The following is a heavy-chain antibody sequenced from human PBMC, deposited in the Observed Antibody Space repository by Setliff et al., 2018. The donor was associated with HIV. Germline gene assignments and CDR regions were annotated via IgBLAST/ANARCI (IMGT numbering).Heavy chain of an antibody. V-gene: IGHV5-51*01. J-gene: IGHJ6*04. Sequence: GESLKISCETSGFSFTSFWIGWVRQMPGKGLAWMGVIYPHDSDAIYSPSLQGQVTISADKSIRTAYLQWSSLKASDTAMYYCARLAGDCSGATCHGGVDVWGKGTTVTVSS. D-gene: IGHD2-15*01. CDR1: GFSFTSFW. CDR3: ARLAGDCSGATCHGGVDV. CDR2: IYPHDSDA.